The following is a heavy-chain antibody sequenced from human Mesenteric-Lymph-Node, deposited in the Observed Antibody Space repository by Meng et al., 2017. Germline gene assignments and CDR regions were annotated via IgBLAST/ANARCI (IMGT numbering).Heavy chain of an antibody. CDR1: GFTFSSYA. V-gene: IGHV3-23*01. D-gene: IGHD3-16*02. Sequence: GESLKISCAASGFTFSSYAMHWVRQAPGKGLEWVSTIGAGGATYYADSVKGRFTISRDISKNTLSLQMHSLRAEDTAVYYCAKGRAERFRHDYVWGSYRYTPFDYWGQGTLVTVSS. CDR2: IGAGGAT. CDR3: AKGRAERFRHDYVWGSYRYTPFDY. J-gene: IGHJ4*02.